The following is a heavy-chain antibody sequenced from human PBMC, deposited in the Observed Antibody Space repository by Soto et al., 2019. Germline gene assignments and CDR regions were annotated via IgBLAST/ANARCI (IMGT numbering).Heavy chain of an antibody. CDR3: ARDRYGDYFSLSYYYGMDV. D-gene: IGHD4-17*01. Sequence: VQLVESGGGLVQPGGSLRLSCEASGFTFSSYWMSWVSQAPGKGLEWVANIKQDGSEKYYVDSVKGRLTISRDNAKNSLYLQMNSLRAEDTAVYYCARDRYGDYFSLSYYYGMDVWGQGTTVTGSS. J-gene: IGHJ6*02. V-gene: IGHV3-7*01. CDR1: GFTFSSYW. CDR2: IKQDGSEK.